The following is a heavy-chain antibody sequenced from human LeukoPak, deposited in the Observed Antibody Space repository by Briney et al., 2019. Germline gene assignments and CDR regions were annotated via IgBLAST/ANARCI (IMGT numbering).Heavy chain of an antibody. CDR1: GFTFDDYG. J-gene: IGHJ3*02. Sequence: GGSLRLSCAASGFTFDDYGMSWVRQAPGKGLVWVSRINSDGSSTSYADSVKGRFTISRDNAKNTLYLQMNSLRAEDTAVYYCARDRDYYDSSGYFDAFDIWGQGTMVTVSS. D-gene: IGHD3-22*01. CDR2: INSDGSST. CDR3: ARDRDYYDSSGYFDAFDI. V-gene: IGHV3-74*01.